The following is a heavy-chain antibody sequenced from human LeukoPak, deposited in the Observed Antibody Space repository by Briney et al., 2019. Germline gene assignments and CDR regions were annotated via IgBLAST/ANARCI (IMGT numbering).Heavy chain of an antibody. Sequence: GESLRLSCAASGFSFTTYWMGWVRQAPGKGLEWVANIKQDGSEKYYVDSVKGRFTISRDNAKNSLFLQMNSLRAEDTAVYYCARHKRGYYSPFDIWGQGTMVTVSS. J-gene: IGHJ3*02. CDR3: ARHKRGYYSPFDI. D-gene: IGHD3-10*01. V-gene: IGHV3-7*01. CDR2: IKQDGSEK. CDR1: GFSFTTYW.